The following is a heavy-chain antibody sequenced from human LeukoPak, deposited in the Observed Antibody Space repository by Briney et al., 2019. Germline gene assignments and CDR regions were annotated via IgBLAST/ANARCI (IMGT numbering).Heavy chain of an antibody. J-gene: IGHJ4*02. CDR2: ISYDGINK. Sequence: PGGSLRLSCAASGFTFSSYWMHWVRQAPGKGLEWVTIISYDGINKYYADSVKGRFTISRDNSKNTLYLQMNSLRAEDTAVYYCAKNRADSSSWYFDYWGQGTLVTVSS. V-gene: IGHV3-30*18. CDR1: GFTFSSYW. D-gene: IGHD6-13*01. CDR3: AKNRADSSSWYFDY.